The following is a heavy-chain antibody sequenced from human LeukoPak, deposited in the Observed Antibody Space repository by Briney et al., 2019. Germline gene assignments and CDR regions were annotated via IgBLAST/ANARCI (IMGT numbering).Heavy chain of an antibody. Sequence: GGSLRLSCAASGFTISTNYMSWVRQAPGKGLEWVSIIYSGGTTYYADSVEGRFTISRDNSKNTLYLQMNSLRAEDTAVYYCARHSIVVLPAAYFDYWGQGTLVTVSS. J-gene: IGHJ4*02. D-gene: IGHD2-2*01. CDR1: GFTISTNY. V-gene: IGHV3-66*04. CDR3: ARHSIVVLPAAYFDY. CDR2: IYSGGTT.